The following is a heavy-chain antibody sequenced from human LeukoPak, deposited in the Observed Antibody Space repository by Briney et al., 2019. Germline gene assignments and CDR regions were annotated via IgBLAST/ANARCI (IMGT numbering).Heavy chain of an antibody. CDR1: GGSISSSSFY. V-gene: IGHV4-39*01. Sequence: WETLSLTCTVSGGSISSSSFYWGWIRQPPGKGLEWIGIIYYSGSTYYNPSLKSRVTISVDTSKNQFSLKLSSVTAADTAVYYCARRGWDNYFDYWGQGSVVTVSS. CDR3: ARRGWDNYFDY. CDR2: IYYSGST. D-gene: IGHD6-19*01. J-gene: IGHJ4*02.